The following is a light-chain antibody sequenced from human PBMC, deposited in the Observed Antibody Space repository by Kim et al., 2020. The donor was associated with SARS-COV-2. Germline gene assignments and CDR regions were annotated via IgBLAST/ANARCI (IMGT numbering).Light chain of an antibody. J-gene: IGLJ1*01. CDR3: QAWDSGSYV. Sequence: SYELTQPPSVSVSPGKTASITCSGDKLGDKYVSWYQQKPGQSPVLLIYQYNTRPSGIPERFSGSNSESSATLTISGTQAMDEADYYCQAWDSGSYVFGTGTKVTVL. V-gene: IGLV3-1*01. CDR1: KLGDKY. CDR2: QYN.